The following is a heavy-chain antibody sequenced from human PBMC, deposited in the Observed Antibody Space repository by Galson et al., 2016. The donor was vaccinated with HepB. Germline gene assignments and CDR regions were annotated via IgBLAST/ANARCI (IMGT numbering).Heavy chain of an antibody. Sequence: CAISGDSVSSNSATWNWIRQSPSRGLEWLGKTYYRSQWYNDYAISVKSRININPDTTKNRFSLQLNSVTPEDTAVYYCARGPPGAGVAWFDPWGQGTLVTVSS. CDR1: GDSVSSNSAT. D-gene: IGHD2-15*01. CDR2: TYYRSQWYN. J-gene: IGHJ5*02. V-gene: IGHV6-1*01. CDR3: ARGPPGAGVAWFDP.